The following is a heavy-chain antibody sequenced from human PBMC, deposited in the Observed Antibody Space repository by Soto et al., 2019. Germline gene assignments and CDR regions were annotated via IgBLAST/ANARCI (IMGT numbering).Heavy chain of an antibody. CDR1: GFTFSNYE. CDR3: ARESIGCGGDCLDY. J-gene: IGHJ4*02. CDR2: IDTSGDAM. Sequence: PGGSLRLSCAVSGFTFSNYEWNWVRQAPGKGLEWISYIDTSGDAMFYADSVKGRFAVSRDNTMNSLYLQMNSLRAEDTAAYYCARESIGCGGDCLDYWGRGTLVTVSS. V-gene: IGHV3-48*03. D-gene: IGHD2-21*01.